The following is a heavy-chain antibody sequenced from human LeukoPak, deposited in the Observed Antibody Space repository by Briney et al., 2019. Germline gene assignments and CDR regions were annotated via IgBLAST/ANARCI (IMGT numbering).Heavy chain of an antibody. V-gene: IGHV4-59*01. CDR3: ASAIAAAGGFDY. CDR2: IHYRGSI. CDR1: GGSISFYY. J-gene: IGHJ4*02. D-gene: IGHD6-13*01. Sequence: SETLSLTCTVSGGSISFYYWSWIRQPPGKGLEWIGYIHYRGSIYYNPSLKSRVTISLDTSKNQFSLNVSSVTAADTAVYYCASAIAAAGGFDYWGQGTLVTVSS.